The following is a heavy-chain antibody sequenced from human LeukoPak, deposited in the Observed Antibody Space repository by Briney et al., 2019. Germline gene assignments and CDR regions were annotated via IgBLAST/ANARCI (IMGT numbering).Heavy chain of an antibody. CDR3: ASDSYSPEYFQH. D-gene: IGHD2-15*01. CDR2: IYSGGST. V-gene: IGHV3-66*01. J-gene: IGHJ1*01. CDR1: GFTVSSNY. Sequence: GGSLRLSCVASGFTVSSNYMSWVRQAPGKGLEWVSIIYSGGSTFYADSVKGRFTISRDNSKNTLYLQMNSLRAEDTAVYYCASDSYSPEYFQHWGQGTLVTVSS.